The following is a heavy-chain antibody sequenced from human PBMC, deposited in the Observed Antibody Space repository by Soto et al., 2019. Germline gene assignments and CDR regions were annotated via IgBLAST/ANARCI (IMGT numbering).Heavy chain of an antibody. CDR2: INHSGST. CDR3: ARETYYYYYMDV. V-gene: IGHV4-34*01. CDR1: GGSFSGYY. Sequence: SETLSLTCAVYGGSFSGYYWSWIRQPPGKGLEWIGEINHSGSTNYNPSLKSRVTISVDTSKNQFSLKLSSVTAADTAVYYCARETYYYYYMDVWGQGTMVTVSS. J-gene: IGHJ6*03.